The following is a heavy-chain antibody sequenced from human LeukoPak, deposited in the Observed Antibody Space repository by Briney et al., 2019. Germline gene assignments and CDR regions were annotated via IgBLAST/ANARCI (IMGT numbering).Heavy chain of an antibody. V-gene: IGHV1-58*02. CDR3: AKEFSFYYYDSSGYHY. D-gene: IGHD3-22*01. Sequence: ASVKVSCKASGFTFTSSVIQWVRQARGQRLEWIGWIVVGSGNTNYAQRFKGRVTITTDMSTSTAYMELSSLRSEDTAVYYCAKEFSFYYYDSSGYHYWGQGTLVTVSS. J-gene: IGHJ4*02. CDR2: IVVGSGNT. CDR1: GFTFTSSV.